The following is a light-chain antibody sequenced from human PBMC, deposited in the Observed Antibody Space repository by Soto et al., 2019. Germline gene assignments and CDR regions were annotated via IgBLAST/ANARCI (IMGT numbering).Light chain of an antibody. J-gene: IGLJ2*01. CDR3: SAWDDNLHGDVA. CDR2: NNN. CDR1: SSNIGSNT. Sequence: QSVLTQPPSASGTPGQRVTISCSGSSSNIGSNTVNWYQQLPGTAPKLLIYNNNQRPSGVPDRFSGSKSGTSASLAISGLQSEDEADYYCSAWDDNLHGDVAFGGGTKLTVL. V-gene: IGLV1-44*01.